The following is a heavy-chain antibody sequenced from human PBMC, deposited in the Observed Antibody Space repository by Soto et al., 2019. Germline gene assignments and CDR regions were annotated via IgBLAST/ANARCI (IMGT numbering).Heavy chain of an antibody. J-gene: IGHJ4*02. CDR1: GFTFSIHE. Sequence: GGSLRLSCAASGFTFSIHEMNWVRQAPGKGLEWVSYISCIGVATYYADSVKGRFTISRDNAKNSLYLQMNSLRAEDTAVYYCAREGRVGGIDYWGQGTPVTVSS. V-gene: IGHV3-48*03. CDR2: ISCIGVAT. CDR3: AREGRVGGIDY. D-gene: IGHD6-19*01.